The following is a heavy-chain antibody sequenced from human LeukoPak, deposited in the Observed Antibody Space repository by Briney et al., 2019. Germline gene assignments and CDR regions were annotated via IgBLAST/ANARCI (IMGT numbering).Heavy chain of an antibody. D-gene: IGHD3-16*01. CDR2: IYPGDSEI. CDR3: ARYGAPQHGEVHFDC. V-gene: IGHV5-51*01. J-gene: IGHJ4*02. Sequence: HGESLKISCKGSGYRFAEYWIGWVRQMPGKGLEYMGLIYPGDSEIRYSPSFPGQFTFSADKSINTAYLQWSSLKASDTAIYYCARYGAPQHGEVHFDCWGQGTLVTVSS. CDR1: GYRFAEYW.